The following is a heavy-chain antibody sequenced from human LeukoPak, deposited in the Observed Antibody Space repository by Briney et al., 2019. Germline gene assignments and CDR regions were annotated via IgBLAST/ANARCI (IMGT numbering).Heavy chain of an antibody. CDR2: IYTSGTI. Sequence: SETLSLTCTVSGDSISSGTYSWGWIRQPAGRPLEWIGRIYTSGTINYNPSLKSRVTISVDASKNQLSLKLSSATAADTAVYYCARGPLNWNDGNYFGYWGQGTLVTVSS. V-gene: IGHV4-61*02. D-gene: IGHD1-1*01. CDR3: ARGPLNWNDGNYFGY. J-gene: IGHJ4*02. CDR1: GDSISSGTYS.